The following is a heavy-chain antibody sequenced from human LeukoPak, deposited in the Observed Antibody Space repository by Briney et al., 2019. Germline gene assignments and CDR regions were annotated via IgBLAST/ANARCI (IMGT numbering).Heavy chain of an antibody. CDR3: ARDRARGVSSGWSDF. CDR2: ISSSSSYI. Sequence: PGGSLRLSCAASGFTFSSYSMNWVRQAPGKGLEWVSSISSSSSYIYYADSVKGRFTISRDNSKNTLYLQMNSLKTEDTAVYYCARDRARGVSSGWSDFWGQGTLVSVSS. J-gene: IGHJ4*02. CDR1: GFTFSSYS. D-gene: IGHD6-19*01. V-gene: IGHV3-21*01.